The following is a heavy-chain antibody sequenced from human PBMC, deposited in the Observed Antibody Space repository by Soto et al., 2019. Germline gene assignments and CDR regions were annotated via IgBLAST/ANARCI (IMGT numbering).Heavy chain of an antibody. CDR1: GGTFSSYA. CDR2: IIPIFGTA. J-gene: IGHJ6*02. Sequence: QVQLVQSGAEVKKPGSSVKVSCKASGGTFSSYAISWVRQAPGQGLEWMGGIIPIFGTANYAQKFQGRVTITADKSTSTAYMELGSLRSEDTAVYYCARGDGYCSGGSCYRPYYYGMDVWGQGTTVTVSS. V-gene: IGHV1-69*06. D-gene: IGHD2-15*01. CDR3: ARGDGYCSGGSCYRPYYYGMDV.